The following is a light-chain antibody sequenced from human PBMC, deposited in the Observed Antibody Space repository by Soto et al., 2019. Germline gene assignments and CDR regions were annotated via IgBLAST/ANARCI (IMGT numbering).Light chain of an antibody. CDR2: GAS. CDR3: QQYGSSPRT. J-gene: IGKJ1*01. V-gene: IGKV3-20*01. CDR1: QSVSSSY. Sequence: EIVLTQSPGTLSLSPGERATLSCRASQSVSSSYLAWYQQKPGQAPRLLICGASSRATGIPDRFSGSGSGTDFTRTIIRQEPEDYAGYYCQQYGSSPRTFGQGTKVEIK.